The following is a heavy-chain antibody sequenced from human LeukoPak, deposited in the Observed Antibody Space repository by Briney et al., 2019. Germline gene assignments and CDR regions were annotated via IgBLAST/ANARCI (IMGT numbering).Heavy chain of an antibody. J-gene: IGHJ4*02. CDR3: TRDLTEYVGPSAD. Sequence: GGSLRLSCAASGFFFSDSAMAWVRQAPGKGLEWVSTTTGRGDNTHYADSVKGRFTFSRDNSMNTLYLQMNSLGVDDTAVYYCTRDLTEYVGPSADWGQGTLVTVSS. V-gene: IGHV3-23*01. CDR1: GFFFSDSA. CDR2: TTGRGDNT. D-gene: IGHD3-16*01.